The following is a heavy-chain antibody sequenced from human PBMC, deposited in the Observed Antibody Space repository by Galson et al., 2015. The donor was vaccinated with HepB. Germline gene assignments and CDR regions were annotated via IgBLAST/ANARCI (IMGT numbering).Heavy chain of an antibody. V-gene: IGHV3-30*18. CDR3: AKDGGYCSSTSCYHFDY. D-gene: IGHD2-2*01. Sequence: SLRLSCAASGFTFSSYGMHWVRQAPGKGLEWVAVISYDGSNKYYADSVKGRFTISRDNSKNTLYLQMNSLRAEDTAVYYCAKDGGYCSSTSCYHFDYWGQGTLVTVSS. J-gene: IGHJ4*02. CDR2: ISYDGSNK. CDR1: GFTFSSYG.